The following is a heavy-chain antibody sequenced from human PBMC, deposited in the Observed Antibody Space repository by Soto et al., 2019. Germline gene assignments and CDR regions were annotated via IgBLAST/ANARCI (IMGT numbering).Heavy chain of an antibody. J-gene: IGHJ4*02. Sequence: QVRLVQSGTEVKKPGSSVKVSCKVSGGSFNSFPISWVRQAPGQGPQWMGGIVPVFGIANYAKELLGRVTITADRSTITSYMELSSLRSDDTAVYYCTKYKKSRAQEWALDYWGPGTLVMVSS. V-gene: IGHV1-69*17. D-gene: IGHD1-20*01. CDR1: GGSFNSFP. CDR3: TKYKKSRAQEWALDY. CDR2: IVPVFGIA.